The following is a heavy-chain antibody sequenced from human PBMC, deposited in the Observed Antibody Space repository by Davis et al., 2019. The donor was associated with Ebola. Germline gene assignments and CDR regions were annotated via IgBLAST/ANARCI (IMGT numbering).Heavy chain of an antibody. Sequence: SETLSLTCVVDGGTLGSFSGYFWGWIRQPPGKGLEWIGQINHSGSTNYNPSLKSRVTISIHTSENQFSLKVNSVTAADTAVYYCASGGGWLPDNWGQGTLVTVSS. V-gene: IGHV4-34*01. CDR2: INHSGST. D-gene: IGHD5-12*01. J-gene: IGHJ4*02. CDR1: GGTLGSFSGYF. CDR3: ASGGGWLPDN.